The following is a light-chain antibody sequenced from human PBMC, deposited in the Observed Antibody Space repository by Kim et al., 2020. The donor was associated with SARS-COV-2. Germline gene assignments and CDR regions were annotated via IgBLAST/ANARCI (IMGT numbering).Light chain of an antibody. J-gene: IGKJ3*01. CDR2: DAS. Sequence: IVLTQSPATLSLSPGERATLSCRASQNINGYLAWYQQKPGQAPRLLIYDASERATGIPARFSGSGSGTDFTLTISSLEPEDFAVYYCQQRSTEFTFGPGTKVDIK. CDR3: QQRSTEFT. V-gene: IGKV3-11*01. CDR1: QNINGY.